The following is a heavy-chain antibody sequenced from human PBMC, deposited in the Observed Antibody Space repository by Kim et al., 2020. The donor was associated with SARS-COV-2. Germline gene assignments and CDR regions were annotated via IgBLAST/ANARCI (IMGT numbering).Heavy chain of an antibody. D-gene: IGHD6-13*01. Sequence: SVKVSCKASGGTFSSYAISWVRQAPGQGLEWMGGIIPIFGTANYAQKFQGRVTITADESTSTAYMELSSLISEDPAVYYCASRGAAAGTQFDFWGHGTL. V-gene: IGHV1-69*13. J-gene: IGHJ4*03. CDR3: ASRGAAAGTQFDF. CDR1: GGTFSSYA. CDR2: IIPIFGTA.